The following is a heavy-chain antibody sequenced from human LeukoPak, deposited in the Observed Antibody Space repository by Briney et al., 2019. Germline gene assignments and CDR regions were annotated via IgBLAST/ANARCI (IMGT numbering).Heavy chain of an antibody. Sequence: PGGSLRLSCAASGFTFSSYAMSWVRQAPGKGLEWVSAISGSGGSTYYSHSLNGLFTISRDNSNNTLYLQINSLRAEDTAVYYCARAYYYDSSGYSRLPHYFDYWGQGTLVTVSS. V-gene: IGHV3-23*01. CDR2: ISGSGGST. CDR3: ARAYYYDSSGYSRLPHYFDY. D-gene: IGHD3-22*01. J-gene: IGHJ4*02. CDR1: GFTFSSYA.